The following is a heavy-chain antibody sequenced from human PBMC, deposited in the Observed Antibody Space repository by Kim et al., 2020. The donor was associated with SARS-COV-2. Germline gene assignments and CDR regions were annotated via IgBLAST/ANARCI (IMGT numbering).Heavy chain of an antibody. V-gene: IGHV4-34*01. J-gene: IGHJ6*01. D-gene: IGHD6-6*01. Sequence: SETLSLTCAVYGGSFSGYYWSWIRQPPGKGLEWIGEINHSGSTNYNPSLKSRVTISVDTSKNQFSLKLSSVTAADTAVYYCARGCRIAARHISIYYYYG. CDR3: ARGCRIAARHISIYYYYG. CDR2: INHSGST. CDR1: GGSFSGYY.